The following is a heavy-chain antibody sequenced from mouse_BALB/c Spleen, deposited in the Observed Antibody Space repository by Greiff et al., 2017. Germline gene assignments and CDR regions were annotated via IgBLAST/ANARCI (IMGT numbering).Heavy chain of an antibody. J-gene: IGHJ4*01. V-gene: IGHV5-6-2*01. CDR1: GFTFSSYY. CDR2: INSNGGST. D-gene: IGHD1-1*01. Sequence: EVHLVESGGGLVKLGGSLKLSCAASGFTFSSYYMSWVRQTPEKRLELVAAINSNGGSTYYPDTVKGRFTISRDNAKNTLYLQMSSLKSEDTALYYCARHDYYGSRGAMDYWGQGTSVTVSS. CDR3: ARHDYYGSRGAMDY.